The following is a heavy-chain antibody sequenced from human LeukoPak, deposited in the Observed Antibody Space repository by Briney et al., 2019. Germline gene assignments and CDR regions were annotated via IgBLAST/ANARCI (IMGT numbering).Heavy chain of an antibody. CDR1: GGSISSNY. CDR2: IYNSGGI. J-gene: IGHJ3*02. V-gene: IGHV4-59*12. D-gene: IGHD4-23*01. Sequence: PSETLSLTCTVSGGSISSNYWSWIRQPPGKGLEWIGYIYNSGGINYNPSLKSRVTISVDKSKNQFSLKLSSVTAADTAVYYCARDGGNSGAFDIWGQGTMVTVSS. CDR3: ARDGGNSGAFDI.